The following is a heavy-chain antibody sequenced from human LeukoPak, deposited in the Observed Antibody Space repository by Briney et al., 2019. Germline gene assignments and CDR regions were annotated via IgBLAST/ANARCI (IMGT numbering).Heavy chain of an antibody. D-gene: IGHD1-1*01. Sequence: ASVKVSCKASGYTFTHYRLHWVRQAHGQGLGWMGRVNPDSGATNYQQNFQGRVTMTRDTSISTVYMELSRLRSDDTAVYYCARENWYSDYWGQGTLVTVSS. J-gene: IGHJ4*02. V-gene: IGHV1-2*06. CDR1: GYTFTHYR. CDR2: VNPDSGAT. CDR3: ARENWYSDY.